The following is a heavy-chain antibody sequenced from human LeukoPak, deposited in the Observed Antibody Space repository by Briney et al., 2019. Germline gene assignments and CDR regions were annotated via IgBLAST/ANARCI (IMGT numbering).Heavy chain of an antibody. V-gene: IGHV5-51*01. Sequence: GGSLRISCKGSGYIFTSYWIGWVRQVPGKGLEWMGIIYPGDSDTRYSPSFQGQVTISADKSISTAYLQWSSLKASDTAMYYCARSRRSYYFDYWGQGTLVTVSS. CDR2: IYPGDSDT. J-gene: IGHJ4*02. CDR1: GYIFTSYW. CDR3: ARSRRSYYFDY.